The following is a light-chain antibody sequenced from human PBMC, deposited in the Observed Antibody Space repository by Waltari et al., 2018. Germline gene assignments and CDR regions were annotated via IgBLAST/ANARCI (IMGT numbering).Light chain of an antibody. V-gene: IGLV2-23*02. CDR1: SSDVGSYNR. CDR3: SSHTSDLSWL. J-gene: IGLJ3*02. Sequence: QSALTQPASVSGSPGQSITISCTGTSSDVGSYNRVSWYQQNPGEVPKLMIYEVNKRPTGVADRFSGSKSGKTATLTISGLQAEDEADYYCSSHTSDLSWLFGGGTKVTVL. CDR2: EVN.